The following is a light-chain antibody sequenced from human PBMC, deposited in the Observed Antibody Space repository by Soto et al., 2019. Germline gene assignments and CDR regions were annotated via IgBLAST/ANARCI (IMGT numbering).Light chain of an antibody. CDR1: QSVSSY. Sequence: EIVLTQSPATLSLSPGERATLSCRASQSVSSYLAWYQQKPGQAPRLLIYDSFNRATGIPAMFSGSGSGTDFTLTISSLEPEDFAVYYCQQRSTWPVTFGQGTRLEIK. V-gene: IGKV3-11*01. CDR2: DSF. J-gene: IGKJ5*01. CDR3: QQRSTWPVT.